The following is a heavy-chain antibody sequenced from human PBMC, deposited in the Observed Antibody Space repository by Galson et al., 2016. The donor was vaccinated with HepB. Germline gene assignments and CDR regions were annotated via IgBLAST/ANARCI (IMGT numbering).Heavy chain of an antibody. J-gene: IGHJ4*02. CDR3: AKDLTGRYTIDY. CDR1: GFIFSSHS. Sequence: SLRLSCAASGFIFSSHSMSWVRQAPGKGLEWVAFIGVIIDMYYADSVRGRFTISRDDAKNSLYLQINSLRDEDTAVYYCAKDLTGRYTIDYWGQGTLVTVSS. D-gene: IGHD3-10*01. V-gene: IGHV3-48*02. CDR2: IGVIIDM.